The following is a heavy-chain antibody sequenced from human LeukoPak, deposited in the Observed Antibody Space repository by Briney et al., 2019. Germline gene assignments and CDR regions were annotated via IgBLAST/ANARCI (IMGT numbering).Heavy chain of an antibody. CDR1: GFTFSSYA. J-gene: IGHJ4*02. CDR2: VSGSSNI. CDR3: ARDGLHTAHFDY. Sequence: GGSLRLSCAASGFTFSSYAMNWVRQAPGEGLEWVSTVSGSSNIHYSDSVKGRFTISRDNAKNSLYLQMNSLRDEDTAVYCCARDGLHTAHFDYWGQGTLVTVSS. V-gene: IGHV3-48*02. D-gene: IGHD5-18*01.